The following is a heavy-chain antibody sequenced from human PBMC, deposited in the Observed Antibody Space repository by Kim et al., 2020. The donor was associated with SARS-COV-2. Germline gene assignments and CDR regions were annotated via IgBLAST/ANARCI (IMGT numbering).Heavy chain of an antibody. J-gene: IGHJ6*02. Sequence: SVKVSCKASGGTFSSYAISWVRQAPGQGLEWMGGIIPIFGTANYAQKFQGRVTITADESTSTAYMELSSLRSEDTAVYYCARDYGDYRNYYYYGMDVWGQGTTVTVSS. CDR2: IIPIFGTA. D-gene: IGHD4-17*01. V-gene: IGHV1-69*13. CDR3: ARDYGDYRNYYYYGMDV. CDR1: GGTFSSYA.